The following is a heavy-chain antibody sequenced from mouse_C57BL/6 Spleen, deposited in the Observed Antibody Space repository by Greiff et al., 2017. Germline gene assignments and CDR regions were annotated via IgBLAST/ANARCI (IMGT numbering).Heavy chain of an antibody. CDR2: INPSNGGT. D-gene: IGHD1-1*01. CDR1: GYTFTSYW. Sequence: QVQLKQSGTELVKPGASVKLSCKASGYTFTSYWMHWVKQRPGQGLEWIGNINPSNGGTNYNEKFKSKATLTVDKSSSTAYMQLSSLTSEDSAVYYCARGTTVVHYFDYWGQGTTLTVSS. J-gene: IGHJ2*01. V-gene: IGHV1-53*01. CDR3: ARGTTVVHYFDY.